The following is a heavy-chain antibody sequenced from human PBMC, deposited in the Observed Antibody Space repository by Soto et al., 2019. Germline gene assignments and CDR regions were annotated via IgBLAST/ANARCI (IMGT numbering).Heavy chain of an antibody. Sequence: EVQLVESGGVVVQPGGSLRLSCAASGFTFDDYTMHWVRQAPGKGLEWVSLISWDGGSTYYADSVKGRFTISRDNSKNSLYLQMNSLRTEDTALYYCAKDIAVIDYYYGMDVWGQGTTVTVSS. CDR1: GFTFDDYT. V-gene: IGHV3-43*01. CDR3: AKDIAVIDYYYGMDV. D-gene: IGHD4-4*01. CDR2: ISWDGGST. J-gene: IGHJ6*02.